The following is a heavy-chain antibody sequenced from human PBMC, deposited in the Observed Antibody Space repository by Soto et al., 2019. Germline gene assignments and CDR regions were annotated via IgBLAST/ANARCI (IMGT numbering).Heavy chain of an antibody. D-gene: IGHD6-19*01. V-gene: IGHV4-39*01. Sequence: SETLSLTCTVSGGSISSSRDYWAWIRQPPGKGLERIGTIYYSGSTSYNPSLRSRATIPVDTAENQFSLKLSSVTAADTAVYYCARQAGSNSGRRWFDPWGQGTQVTVS. CDR2: IYYSGST. CDR3: ARQAGSNSGRRWFDP. J-gene: IGHJ5*02. CDR1: GGSISSSRDY.